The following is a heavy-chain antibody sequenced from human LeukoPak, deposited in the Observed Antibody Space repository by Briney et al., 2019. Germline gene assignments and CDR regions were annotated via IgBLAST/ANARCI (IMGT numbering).Heavy chain of an antibody. Sequence: PGESLKISCKGFGYSFTNYWIGWVRQMPGKGLEWMGIIYPDDSDTRYSPSFQGQVTISADKSISTAYLRWSSLKASDTAMYYCARPANRNYSSAYYYVAYWGQGTLITVSS. D-gene: IGHD3-22*01. J-gene: IGHJ4*02. CDR3: ARPANRNYSSAYYYVAY. CDR1: GYSFTNYW. CDR2: IYPDDSDT. V-gene: IGHV5-51*01.